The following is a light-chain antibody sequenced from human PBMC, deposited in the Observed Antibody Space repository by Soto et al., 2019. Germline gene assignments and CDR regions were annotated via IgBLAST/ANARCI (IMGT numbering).Light chain of an antibody. CDR3: QQHFNWPPIT. J-gene: IGKJ5*01. CDR1: QSVGSY. CDR2: DAS. Sequence: EIVLTQSPATLSLSPGERANLSCRASQSVGSYLAWYQQRPGQAPRLLIYDASFRAAGVPLRFSGSGSGTDVALTISRLAPEDFALYYCQQHFNWPPITFGQGTRLEIK. V-gene: IGKV3-11*01.